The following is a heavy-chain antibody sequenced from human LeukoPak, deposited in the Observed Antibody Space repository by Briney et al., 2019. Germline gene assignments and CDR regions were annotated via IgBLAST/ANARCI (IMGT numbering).Heavy chain of an antibody. V-gene: IGHV4-34*01. CDR2: INHSGST. Sequence: SETLSLTCAVYGGSFSGYYWSWIRQPPGRGLEWIGEINHSGSTNYNPSLKSRVTISVDTSKNQFSLKLSSVTAADTAVYYCARGRYFQHWGQGTLVTVSS. CDR1: GGSFSGYY. CDR3: ARGRYFQH. J-gene: IGHJ1*01.